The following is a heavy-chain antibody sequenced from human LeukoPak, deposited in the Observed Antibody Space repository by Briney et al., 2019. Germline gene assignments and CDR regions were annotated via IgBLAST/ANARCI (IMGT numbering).Heavy chain of an antibody. CDR2: ISGSGGST. Sequence: GGSLRLSCAASGFTFSSYGMSWVRQAPGKGLEWVSAISGSGGSTYYADSVKGRFTISRDNAKNSPYLQMNSLRAEDTAVYYCARDGYGDSNWFDPWGQGTLVTVSS. CDR1: GFTFSSYG. J-gene: IGHJ5*02. V-gene: IGHV3-23*01. D-gene: IGHD4-17*01. CDR3: ARDGYGDSNWFDP.